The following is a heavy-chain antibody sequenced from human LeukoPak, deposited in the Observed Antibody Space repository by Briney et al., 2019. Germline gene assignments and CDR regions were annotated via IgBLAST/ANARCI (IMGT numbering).Heavy chain of an antibody. V-gene: IGHV1-8*01. CDR3: ARGVWARNDAYYLDY. J-gene: IGHJ4*02. Sequence: ASVKVSCKASGYTFTSYDINWVRQATGQGLEWMGWMNPNSGNTGYAQKFQGRVTMTRNTSINTAYMELSSLRSKDTAMYYCARGVWARNDAYYLDYWGQGTLVTVSS. D-gene: IGHD3-16*01. CDR2: MNPNSGNT. CDR1: GYTFTSYD.